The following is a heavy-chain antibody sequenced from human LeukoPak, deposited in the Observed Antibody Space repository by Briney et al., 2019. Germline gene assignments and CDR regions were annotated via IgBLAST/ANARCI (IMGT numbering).Heavy chain of an antibody. Sequence: GGSLRLSCAASGFTFSTYGMHWVRQAPGKGLEWVAFIRYDGSNKYYTDSVEGRFTVSRDNSKNTLYLQMNSLRGEDTAVYYCAKGYYGDYGDAFDIWGQGTMVTVSS. CDR1: GFTFSTYG. CDR2: IRYDGSNK. CDR3: AKGYYGDYGDAFDI. J-gene: IGHJ3*02. D-gene: IGHD4-17*01. V-gene: IGHV3-30*02.